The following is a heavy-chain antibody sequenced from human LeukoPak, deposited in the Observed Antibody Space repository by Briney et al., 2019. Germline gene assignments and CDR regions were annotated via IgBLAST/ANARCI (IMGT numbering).Heavy chain of an antibody. D-gene: IGHD5-24*01. CDR1: GGSISSYY. Sequence: PSETLSLTCTVSGGSISSYYWSWIRQPPGKGLEWIGYIYYSGSTNSNPSLKSRVTISVDTSKNQFSLKLSSVTAADTAVYYCARVVGYNYGSFDYWGQGTLVTVSS. J-gene: IGHJ4*02. V-gene: IGHV4-59*01. CDR2: IYYSGST. CDR3: ARVVGYNYGSFDY.